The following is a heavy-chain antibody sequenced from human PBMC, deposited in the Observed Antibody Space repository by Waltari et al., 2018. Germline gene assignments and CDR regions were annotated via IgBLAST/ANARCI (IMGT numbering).Heavy chain of an antibody. V-gene: IGHV1-2*06. Sequence: QVQLVQSGAEVKKPGASVKVSCKASGYTFTGHNMHWVRQAPGQGLEWMGRINPNSGGTNYAQKFQGRVTMSVDTSKNQFSLKLSSVTAVDTAVYYCARTQQLYHYFDYWGQGTLVTVSS. CDR1: GYTFTGHN. CDR3: ARTQQLYHYFDY. J-gene: IGHJ4*02. D-gene: IGHD6-13*01. CDR2: INPNSGGT.